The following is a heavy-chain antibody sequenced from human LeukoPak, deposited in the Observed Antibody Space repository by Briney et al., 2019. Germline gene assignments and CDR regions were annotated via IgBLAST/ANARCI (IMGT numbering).Heavy chain of an antibody. CDR2: IYHSGST. J-gene: IGHJ6*03. Sequence: PSETLSLTCTVSGYSISSGYYWGWIRQPPGKGLEWIGSIYHSGSTYYNPSLKSLVTISVDTSKNQFSLKLSSVTAADTAVYYCARPTVPPLTYYYYYMDVWGKGTTVTVSS. V-gene: IGHV4-38-2*02. CDR1: GYSISSGYY. CDR3: ARPTVPPLTYYYYYMDV. D-gene: IGHD1-1*01.